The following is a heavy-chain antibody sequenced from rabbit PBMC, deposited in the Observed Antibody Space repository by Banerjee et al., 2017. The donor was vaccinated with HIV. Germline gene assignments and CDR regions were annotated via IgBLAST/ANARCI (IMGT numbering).Heavy chain of an antibody. CDR2: IYNGDGST. CDR3: ARYVHSGDDVHGFDL. CDR1: GFSFNNVCW. J-gene: IGHJ4*01. D-gene: IGHD1-1*01. V-gene: IGHV1S45*01. Sequence: QEQLVESGGGLVQPEGSLTLTCTASGFSFNNVCWMCWVRQAPGKRPEWIACIYNGDGSTYYASWAKGRFTISRTSSTTVTLQMTSLTAADTATYFCARYVHSGDDVHGFDLWGQGTLVTVS.